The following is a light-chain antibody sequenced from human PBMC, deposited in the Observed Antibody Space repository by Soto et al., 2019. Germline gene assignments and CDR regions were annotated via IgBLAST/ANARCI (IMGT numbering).Light chain of an antibody. CDR3: CSYVGSSILM. Sequence: QSALTQPASVSGSPGQSITISCTGTSSDVGLYILVSWYQQLPGKAPKLIIYEVNERPSGISDRFSGSKSGNTASLTISGLQDEDEADYYCCSYVGSSILMFGGGTKVTVL. V-gene: IGLV2-23*02. CDR1: SSDVGLYIL. J-gene: IGLJ3*02. CDR2: EVN.